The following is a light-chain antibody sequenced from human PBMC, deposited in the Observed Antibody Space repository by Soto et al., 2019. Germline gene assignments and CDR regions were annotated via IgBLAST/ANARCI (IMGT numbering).Light chain of an antibody. CDR3: SSYTGTTTLVI. J-gene: IGLJ2*01. CDR2: DVS. Sequence: QSALTQPASVSGSPGQSIAISCTGTSSDVGAHNYVSWYQQHPGKAPKLMIYDVSNRPSGVSTRFSGFKSGNTASLTISGLQAEDEADYYCSSYTGTTTLVIFGGGTK. CDR1: SSDVGAHNY. V-gene: IGLV2-14*03.